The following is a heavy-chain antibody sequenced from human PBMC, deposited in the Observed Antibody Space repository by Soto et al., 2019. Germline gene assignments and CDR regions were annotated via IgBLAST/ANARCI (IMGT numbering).Heavy chain of an antibody. Sequence: QVQLVQSGAEVKKPGASVKVSCRDSGYTFTSNGISWVRQAPGQGLEWMGWISTYNGNTNYAQKFQGRVTMTTDTSTSTAYMELRSRRSDDTAVYYCARTCRSSCCYFVYWGKGTLVIVSS. J-gene: IGHJ4*02. CDR2: ISTYNGNT. V-gene: IGHV1-18*01. D-gene: IGHD2-2*01. CDR1: GYTFTSNG. CDR3: ARTCRSSCCYFVY.